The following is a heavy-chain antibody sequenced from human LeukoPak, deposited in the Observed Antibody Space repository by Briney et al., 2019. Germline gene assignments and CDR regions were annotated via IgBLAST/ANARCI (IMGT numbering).Heavy chain of an antibody. J-gene: IGHJ6*02. V-gene: IGHV3-9*01. CDR1: GFTFADYA. CDR3: SKGNYGMDV. CDR2: ISWNSGSI. D-gene: IGHD3-10*01. Sequence: SLRLSCAASGFTFADYAMHWVRQAPGKGPEWVSGISWNSGSIDYADSVKGRFTISRDNAKKSLYLQMDSLRPEDTALYYCSKGNYGMDVWGQGTTVTVSS.